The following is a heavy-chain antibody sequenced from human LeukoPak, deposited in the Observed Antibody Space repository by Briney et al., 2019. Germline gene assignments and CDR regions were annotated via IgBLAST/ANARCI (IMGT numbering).Heavy chain of an antibody. Sequence: GGSLRLSCAASGFTFSSYSMNWVRQAPGKGLEWVSSISSSSSYIYYADSVKGRFTISRDNAKNTLYLQMNSLRAEDTAVYYCAREPIIAAAGPDGDYFDYWGQGTLVTVSS. CDR1: GFTFSSYS. CDR2: ISSSSSYI. J-gene: IGHJ4*02. CDR3: AREPIIAAAGPDGDYFDY. V-gene: IGHV3-21*01. D-gene: IGHD6-13*01.